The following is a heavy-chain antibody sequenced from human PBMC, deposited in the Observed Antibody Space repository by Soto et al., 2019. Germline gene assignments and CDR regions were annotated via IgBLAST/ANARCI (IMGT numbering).Heavy chain of an antibody. Sequence: PGGSLRLSCAASGFTFSSYAMSWVRQAPGKGLEWVSAISGSGGSTYYADSVKGRFTTSRDNSKNTLYLQMNSLRAEDTAVYYCAKFGSFTTIVRDPIGQFDYWGQGTLVTVSS. V-gene: IGHV3-23*01. CDR1: GFTFSSYA. D-gene: IGHD3-10*01. CDR2: ISGSGGST. CDR3: AKFGSFTTIVRDPIGQFDY. J-gene: IGHJ4*02.